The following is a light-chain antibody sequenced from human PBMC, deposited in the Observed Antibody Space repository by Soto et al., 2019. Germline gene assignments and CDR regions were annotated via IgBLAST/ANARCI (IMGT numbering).Light chain of an antibody. CDR2: DAS. V-gene: IGKV1-13*02. CDR1: QGIRST. Sequence: AIQLTQSPSSLYASVGDRVTITCRASQGIRSTLALYQQKPGKSPKLLIYDASSLGSGVPSRVSGGGSVTEFTLTIISLQPEYFATYFFQQFNSETHGLTFCGGTKVEIK. CDR3: QQFNSETHGLT. J-gene: IGKJ4*01.